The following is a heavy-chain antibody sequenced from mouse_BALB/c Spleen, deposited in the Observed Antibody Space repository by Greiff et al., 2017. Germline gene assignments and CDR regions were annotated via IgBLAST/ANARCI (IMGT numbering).Heavy chain of an antibody. CDR1: GYSITSDYA. Sequence: DVQLQESGPGLVKPSQSLSLTCTVTGYSITSDYAWNWIRQFPGNKLEWMGYISYSGSTSYNPSLKSRISITRDTSKNQFFLQLNSVTTEDTATYYCARDYGNGWYFDVWGAGTTVTVSS. CDR3: ARDYGNGWYFDV. CDR2: ISYSGST. V-gene: IGHV3-2*02. D-gene: IGHD2-1*01. J-gene: IGHJ1*01.